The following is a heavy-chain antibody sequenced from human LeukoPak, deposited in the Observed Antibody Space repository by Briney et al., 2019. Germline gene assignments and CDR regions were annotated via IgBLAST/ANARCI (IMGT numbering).Heavy chain of an antibody. CDR2: IYYSGST. J-gene: IGHJ3*02. Sequence: SETLSLTCTVSGGSISSSSYYWGWISQPPGKGLEWIGSIYYSGSTYYNPSLKSRVTISVDTSKNQFSLSLSSVTAADTAVYYCARWEVRLNAFEMWGQGTMVTVSS. CDR1: GGSISSSSYY. D-gene: IGHD3-10*01. V-gene: IGHV4-39*07. CDR3: ARWEVRLNAFEM.